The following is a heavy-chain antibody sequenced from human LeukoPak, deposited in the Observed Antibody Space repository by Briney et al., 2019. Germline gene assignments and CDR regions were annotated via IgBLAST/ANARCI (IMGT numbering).Heavy chain of an antibody. V-gene: IGHV4-4*02. CDR3: ARDLRYNRYSYGHGLSGIVYMDV. CDR1: GGSISSSNW. Sequence: PSETLSLTCAVSGGSISSSNWWSWVRQPPGKGLEWIGEIYHSGSTNYNPSLKSRVTISVDKSKNQFSLKLSSVTAADTAVYYCARDLRYNRYSYGHGLSGIVYMDVWGKGTTVTVSS. J-gene: IGHJ6*03. CDR2: IYHSGST. D-gene: IGHD5-18*01.